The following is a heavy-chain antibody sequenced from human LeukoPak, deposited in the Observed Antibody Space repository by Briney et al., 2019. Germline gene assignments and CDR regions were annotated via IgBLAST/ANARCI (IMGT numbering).Heavy chain of an antibody. CDR1: GGTFSSYA. CDR2: IIPIFGTA. V-gene: IGHV1-69*13. Sequence: SVKVSCKASGGTFSSYAISWVRQAPGQGLEWMGGIIPIFGTANYAQEFQGRVTITADESTSTAYMELSSLRSEDTAVYYCASGGTLDYDFWSGPGFDYWGQGTLVTVSS. CDR3: ASGGTLDYDFWSGPGFDY. J-gene: IGHJ4*02. D-gene: IGHD3-3*01.